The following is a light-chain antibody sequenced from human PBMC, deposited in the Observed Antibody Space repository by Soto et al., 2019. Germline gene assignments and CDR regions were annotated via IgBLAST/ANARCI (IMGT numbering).Light chain of an antibody. J-gene: IGKJ3*01. V-gene: IGKV3-15*01. Sequence: EIVMTQSPATLSVSPGERATLSCRASQSFTSNLAWYQQKPGQAPRLLIYGASTRATGIPARFSGSGSGTEFTLTISSLRSEDFAVYYCQQYNKGPLSFGPGTKVEIK. CDR2: GAS. CDR1: QSFTSN. CDR3: QQYNKGPLS.